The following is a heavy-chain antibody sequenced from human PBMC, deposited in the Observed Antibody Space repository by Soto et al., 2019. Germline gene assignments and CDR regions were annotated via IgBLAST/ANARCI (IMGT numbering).Heavy chain of an antibody. D-gene: IGHD2-21*01. J-gene: IGHJ4*02. CDR1: GFPFTNAW. Sequence: EVQLVESGGGLVKPGGSLRLSCAASGFPFTNAWMHWVRQAPGKVLEWVGRIKSKADGGTGDYAAPVKGRFTISRDDSESTLYLQMSSLKTEDTAVYYCTTELTVIGGALYWGQGTLVTVSS. CDR3: TTELTVIGGALY. V-gene: IGHV3-15*07. CDR2: IKSKADGGTG.